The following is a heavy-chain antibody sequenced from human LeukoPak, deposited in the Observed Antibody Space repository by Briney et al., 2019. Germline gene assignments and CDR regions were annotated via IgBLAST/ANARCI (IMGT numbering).Heavy chain of an antibody. CDR2: ITKSGGSS. CDR1: GCTFSTYA. CDR3: ARGWLQSGSFDL. D-gene: IGHD5-24*01. Sequence: GGSLRLSCAATGCTFSTYAMAWVRQAPGKGLECVSTITKSGGSSYYAASVKGHFSFSRDNSRNTLDLQMNSLRVEDTGIYYCARGWLQSGSFDLWGQGTLVSVSS. V-gene: IGHV3-23*01. J-gene: IGHJ4*02.